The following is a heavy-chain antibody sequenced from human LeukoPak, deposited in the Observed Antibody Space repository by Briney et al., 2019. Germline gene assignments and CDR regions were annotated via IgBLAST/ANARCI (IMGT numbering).Heavy chain of an antibody. V-gene: IGHV3-21*01. CDR2: ISSSSSYI. Sequence: GGSLRLSCAASGFTFSSYSMNWVRQAPGKGLEWVSSISSSSSYIYYADPVKGRFTISRGNAKNSLYLQMNSLRAEDTAVYYCARETDPTDYWGQGTLVTVSS. CDR1: GFTFSSYS. CDR3: ARETDPTDY. J-gene: IGHJ4*02.